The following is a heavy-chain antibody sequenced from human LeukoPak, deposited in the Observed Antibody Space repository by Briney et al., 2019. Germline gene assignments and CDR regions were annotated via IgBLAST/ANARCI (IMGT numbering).Heavy chain of an antibody. D-gene: IGHD5-18*01. CDR3: AKASLSWIQLWFFFDY. V-gene: IGHV3-23*01. CDR2: ISGSGGST. J-gene: IGHJ4*02. CDR1: GFTFSSYA. Sequence: PGGSLRLSCAASGFTFSSYAMSWVRQAPGKGLEWVSAISGSGGSTYYADSVKGRFTISRDNSKNTLYLQMNSLRAEDTAVYYCAKASLSWIQLWFFFDYWGQGTLVTVSS.